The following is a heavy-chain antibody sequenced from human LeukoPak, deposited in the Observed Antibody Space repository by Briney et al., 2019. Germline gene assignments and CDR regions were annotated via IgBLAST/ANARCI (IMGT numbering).Heavy chain of an antibody. Sequence: GESLKISCKGSGYTFTTYWIGWVRQMPGKGLEWMGIIYPGDSDTRYSPSFQGQVTISADKSINTAYLQWSSLKASDTAMYYCARVEDWFEISGYQLPDPHYMDVWGKGTTVTVSS. D-gene: IGHD2-2*01. J-gene: IGHJ6*03. CDR1: GYTFTTYW. CDR2: IYPGDSDT. CDR3: ARVEDWFEISGYQLPDPHYMDV. V-gene: IGHV5-51*01.